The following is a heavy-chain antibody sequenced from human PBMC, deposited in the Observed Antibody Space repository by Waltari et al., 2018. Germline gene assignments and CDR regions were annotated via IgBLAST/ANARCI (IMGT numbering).Heavy chain of an antibody. CDR3: AKDRRWSAGGFYYYYGMDV. CDR2: IAYDGTHK. CDR1: ESTLRVYG. D-gene: IGHD6-13*01. V-gene: IGHV3-30*18. Sequence: QWLLVQAGEGVVQQGGSSRLLGEGSESTLRVYGVPWGRSAPGKGQEGLAVIAYDGTHKKYADSVKGRFTISKDNSKKTVYLEMNSLGVDDTAVYHCAKDRRWSAGGFYYYYGMDVWGQGTKVVVSS. J-gene: IGHJ6*02.